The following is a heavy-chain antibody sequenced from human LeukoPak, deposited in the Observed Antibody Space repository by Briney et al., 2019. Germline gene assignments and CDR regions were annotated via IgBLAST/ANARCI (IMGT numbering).Heavy chain of an antibody. V-gene: IGHV4-39*01. J-gene: IGHJ4*02. Sequence: SETLSLTCTVSGGSISSSSHYWGWIRQPPGKGLEWIGSIYYSGSTYYNPSLKSRVTISVDTSKNQFSLKLSSVTAADTAVYYCARHGRNNDYWGQGTLVTVSS. D-gene: IGHD2-15*01. CDR1: GGSISSSSHY. CDR2: IYYSGST. CDR3: ARHGRNNDY.